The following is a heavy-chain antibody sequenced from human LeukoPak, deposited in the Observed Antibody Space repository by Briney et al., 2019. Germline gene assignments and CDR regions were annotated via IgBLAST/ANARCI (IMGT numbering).Heavy chain of an antibody. V-gene: IGHV4-34*01. CDR1: GGSFSDYY. Sequence: SETLSLTCAVNGGSFSDYYWSWIRQPPGEGLEWIGNINHSGSTKYNPSLKSRVTILVDTSKNQFSLNVSSVTAADTAVYYCARGSFCGDDCYSETSRYYFDFWGQGTLVTVSS. CDR3: ARGSFCGDDCYSETSRYYFDF. J-gene: IGHJ4*02. D-gene: IGHD2-21*02. CDR2: INHSGST.